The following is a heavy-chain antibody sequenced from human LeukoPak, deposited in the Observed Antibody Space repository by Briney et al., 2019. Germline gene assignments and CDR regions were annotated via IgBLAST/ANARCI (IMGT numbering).Heavy chain of an antibody. J-gene: IGHJ4*02. CDR3: ASGVYYYDSSGYYYLVSPFDY. CDR1: GGSISSSSYY. D-gene: IGHD3-22*01. V-gene: IGHV4-39*01. Sequence: PSETLSLTCTVSGGSISSSSYYWGWIRQPPGKGLEWIGSIYYSGSTYYNPSLKSRVTISVDTSKNQFSLKPSSVTAADTAVYYCASGVYYYDSSGYYYLVSPFDYWGQGTLVTVSS. CDR2: IYYSGST.